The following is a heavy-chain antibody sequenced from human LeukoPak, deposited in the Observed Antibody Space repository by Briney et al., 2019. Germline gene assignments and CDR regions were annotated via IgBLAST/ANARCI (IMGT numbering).Heavy chain of an antibody. V-gene: IGHV4-31*03. CDR1: GGSLSSGGYY. J-gene: IGHJ3*02. CDR2: IYYSGST. Sequence: SETLSLTCTVSGGSLSSGGYYWGWIRQHPGKGLEWIGYIYYSGSTYYNPSLKSRVTISVDTSKNQFSLKLSSVTAADTAVYYCARDPPKVVRGVPSGAFDIWGQGTMVTVS. CDR3: ARDPPKVVRGVPSGAFDI. D-gene: IGHD3-10*01.